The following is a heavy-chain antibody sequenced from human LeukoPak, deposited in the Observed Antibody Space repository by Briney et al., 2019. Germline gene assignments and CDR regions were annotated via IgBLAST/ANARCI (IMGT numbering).Heavy chain of an antibody. CDR1: GVSIRNYY. CDR2: IYYSGST. CDR3: ARDSGRYFRFDY. V-gene: IGHV4-59*12. D-gene: IGHD3-16*02. J-gene: IGHJ4*02. Sequence: SETLSLTCTVSGVSIRNYYWSWIRQPPGKGLEWIGYIYYSGSTNYNPSLKSRVTISVDTSKNQFSLKLSSVTAADTAVYYCARDSGRYFRFDYWGQGTPVTVSS.